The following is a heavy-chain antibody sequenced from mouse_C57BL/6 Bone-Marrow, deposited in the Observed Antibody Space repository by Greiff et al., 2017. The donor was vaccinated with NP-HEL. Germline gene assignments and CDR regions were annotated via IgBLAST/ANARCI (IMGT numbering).Heavy chain of an antibody. CDR3: ARDKAYYSTWFAY. J-gene: IGHJ3*01. CDR2: INPGSGGT. V-gene: IGHV1-54*01. CDR1: GYAFPNYL. Sequence: VQLQQSGAELVRPGTSVKVSCKASGYAFPNYLIEWVKQRPGQGLEWIGVINPGSGGTNYNEKFKGKATLTADKSSSTAYMQLSSLTSEDSAVYFCARDKAYYSTWFAYWGQGTLVTVSA. D-gene: IGHD2-5*01.